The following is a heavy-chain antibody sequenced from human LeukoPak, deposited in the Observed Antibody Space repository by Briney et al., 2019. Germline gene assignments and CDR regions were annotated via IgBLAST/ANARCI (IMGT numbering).Heavy chain of an antibody. CDR3: ARSGSDYYYYYYMDV. J-gene: IGHJ6*03. V-gene: IGHV1-18*01. CDR1: GYTFTSYG. D-gene: IGHD6-25*01. Sequence: ASGKVSCKASGYTFTSYGISWGRQAPGQGLEWRGWMSAYNGQTNYAQKFQGRVTMTTDTSTSTAYMNLRSLRSDDTAVYYCARSGSDYYYYYYMDVWGKGTTVTVSS. CDR2: MSAYNGQT.